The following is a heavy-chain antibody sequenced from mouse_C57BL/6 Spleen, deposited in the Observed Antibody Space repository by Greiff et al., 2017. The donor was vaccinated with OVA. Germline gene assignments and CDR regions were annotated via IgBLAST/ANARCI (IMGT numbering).Heavy chain of an antibody. J-gene: IGHJ3*01. CDR2: IDPSDSYT. Sequence: VQLQQSGAELVMPGASVKLSCKASGYTFTSYWMHWVKQRPGQGLEWIGEIDPSDSYTNYNQKFKGKSTLTVDKSSSTAYMQLSSLTSEDSAVYYCARYYDYDQAWFAYWGQGTLVTVSA. D-gene: IGHD2-4*01. V-gene: IGHV1-69*01. CDR1: GYTFTSYW. CDR3: ARYYDYDQAWFAY.